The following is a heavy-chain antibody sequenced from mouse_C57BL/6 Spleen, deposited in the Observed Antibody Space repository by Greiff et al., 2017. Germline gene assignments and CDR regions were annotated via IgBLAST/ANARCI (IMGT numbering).Heavy chain of an antibody. J-gene: IGHJ1*03. CDR1: GYTFTSYW. CDR2: INPSNGGT. D-gene: IGHD1-1*01. CDR3: AREESITTDWYFDV. Sequence: QVQLQQPGTELVKPGASVKLSCKASGYTFTSYWMHWVKQRPGQGLEWIGNINPSNGGTNYNEKFKSKATLTVDKSSSTAYMQLSSLTSEDSAVYYCAREESITTDWYFDVWGTGTTVTVSS. V-gene: IGHV1-53*01.